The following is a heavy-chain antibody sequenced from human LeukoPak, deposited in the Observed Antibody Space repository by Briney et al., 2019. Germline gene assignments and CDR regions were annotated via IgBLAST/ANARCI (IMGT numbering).Heavy chain of an antibody. J-gene: IGHJ6*04. CDR1: GFTFSSYW. D-gene: IGHD3-10*02. Sequence: GGSLRLSCAASGFTFSSYWMHWVRQAPGKGLEWVSAISGSGGSTYYADSVKGRFTISRDNAKNSLYLQMNSLRAEDTAVYYCAELGITMIGGVWGKGTTVTISS. V-gene: IGHV3-21*01. CDR2: ISGSGGST. CDR3: AELGITMIGGV.